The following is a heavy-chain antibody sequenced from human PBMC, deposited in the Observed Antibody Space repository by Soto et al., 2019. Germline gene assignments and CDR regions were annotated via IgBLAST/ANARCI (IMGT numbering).Heavy chain of an antibody. J-gene: IGHJ6*02. CDR1: GFTFSSYG. CDR2: ISYDGSNK. D-gene: IGHD6-13*01. CDR3: AKDTLQQLASGMDV. V-gene: IGHV3-30*18. Sequence: QVQLVESGGGVVQPGRSRRLSCAASGFTFSSYGMHWVRQAPGKGLEWVAVISYDGSNKYYADSVKGRFTIARDNSKNTLYLQMNSLRAEDTAVYYCAKDTLQQLASGMDVWGQGTTVTVSS.